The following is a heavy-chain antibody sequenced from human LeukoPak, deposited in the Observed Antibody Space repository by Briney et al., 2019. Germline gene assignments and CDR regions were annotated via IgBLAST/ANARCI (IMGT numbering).Heavy chain of an antibody. CDR1: GYTFTSYD. CDR2: MNPNSGDT. CDR3: ARGLGDYYDTSDYYYAVAAH. V-gene: IGHV1-8*01. D-gene: IGHD3-22*01. J-gene: IGHJ4*02. Sequence: GASVKVSCKASGYTFTSYDINWVRQATGQGLEWMGWMNPNSGDTAYAQKFQGRVAMTRDTSISTAYMELSSLRSEDTAVYYCARGLGDYYDTSDYYYAVAAHWGQGTLVTVSS.